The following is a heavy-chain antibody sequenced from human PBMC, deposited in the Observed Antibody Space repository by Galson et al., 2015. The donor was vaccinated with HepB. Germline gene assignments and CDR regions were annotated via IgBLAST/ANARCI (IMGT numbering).Heavy chain of an antibody. CDR3: AKAMNGYSYGYIDY. J-gene: IGHJ4*02. Sequence: SLRLSCAASGFTFSNAWMNWVRQAPGKGLEWVGRIKSKTDGGTTDYAAPVKGRFTISRDDSKNTLYLQMNSLKTEDTAVYYCAKAMNGYSYGYIDYWGQGTLVTVSS. D-gene: IGHD5-18*01. CDR1: GFTFSNAW. V-gene: IGHV3-15*07. CDR2: IKSKTDGGTT.